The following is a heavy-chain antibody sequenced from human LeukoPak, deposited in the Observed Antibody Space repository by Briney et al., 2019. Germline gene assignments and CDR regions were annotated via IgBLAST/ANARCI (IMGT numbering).Heavy chain of an antibody. CDR3: ARHYGP. J-gene: IGHJ5*02. CDR2: IYDSGST. Sequence: PSETLSLTCAVYGGSFNNYYWGWIRQPPGKGLEWIGSIYDSGSTYYNPSLKSRVTISVDTSKNQFSLKLNSVTAADTAVYYCARHYGPWGQGTLVTVCS. CDR1: GGSFNNYY. D-gene: IGHD3-10*01. V-gene: IGHV4-39*01.